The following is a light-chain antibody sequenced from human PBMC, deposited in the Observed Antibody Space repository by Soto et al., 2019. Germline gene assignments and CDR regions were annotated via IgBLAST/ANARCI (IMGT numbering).Light chain of an antibody. J-gene: IGLJ1*01. CDR3: SSYTRSSTYV. V-gene: IGLV2-14*01. Sequence: QSALTQPASVSASPGQSIAISCSGTSSDVGAYDYVSLYQHHPGKAPKLIIYEVTYRPSGVSNRFSASKSGNTASLTISGLQAEDEADYYCSSYTRSSTYVFGTGTKLTVL. CDR2: EVT. CDR1: SSDVGAYDY.